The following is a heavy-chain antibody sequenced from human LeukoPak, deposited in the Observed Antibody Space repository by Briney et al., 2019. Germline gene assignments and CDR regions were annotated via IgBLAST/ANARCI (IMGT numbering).Heavy chain of an antibody. V-gene: IGHV4-59*01. Sequence: SETLSLTCTVSGGSISSYYWSWIRQPPGKGLEWIGYIYYSGSTNYNPSLKSRVTISVDTSKNQFSLKLSSVTAADTAGYYCARSSGYEYYFDYWGQGTLVTVSS. CDR2: IYYSGST. CDR1: GGSISSYY. CDR3: ARSSGYEYYFDY. D-gene: IGHD5-12*01. J-gene: IGHJ4*02.